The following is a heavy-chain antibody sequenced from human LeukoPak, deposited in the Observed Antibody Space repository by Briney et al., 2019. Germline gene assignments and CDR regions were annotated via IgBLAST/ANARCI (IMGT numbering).Heavy chain of an antibody. CDR1: GFTFSTAF. V-gene: IGHV3-23*01. J-gene: IGHJ4*02. CDR3: AESRLGSANWATQIFDN. Sequence: GGSLRLSCTASGFTFSTAFMNWVRQAPARGLEWVASISPGSGTTYYADYVKGRFTISRDNSKNSLFVQVNSLRAEDTAVYFCAESRLGSANWATQIFDNWGQGTLVTVSS. CDR2: ISPGSGTT. D-gene: IGHD1-1*01.